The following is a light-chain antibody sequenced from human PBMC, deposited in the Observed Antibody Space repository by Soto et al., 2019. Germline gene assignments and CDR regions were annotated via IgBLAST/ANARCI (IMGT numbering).Light chain of an antibody. CDR1: SYNIGNNF. Sequence: QSVLTQPPSVSAAPGQKVTISCSGTSYNIGNNFVSWYQKFPGTAPKLLICDNNKRPSGIPDRFSGSKSGTSATLDITGLQTGDEADYYCATWDDSLSAAAFGPGTKLTVL. V-gene: IGLV1-51*01. CDR2: DNN. CDR3: ATWDDSLSAAA. J-gene: IGLJ1*01.